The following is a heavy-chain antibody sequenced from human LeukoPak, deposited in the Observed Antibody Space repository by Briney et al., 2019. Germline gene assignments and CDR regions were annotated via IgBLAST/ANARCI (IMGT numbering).Heavy chain of an antibody. V-gene: IGHV4-4*02. CDR3: ARSRQASGLFSS. D-gene: IGHD3-10*01. CDR1: GGSISSSNW. Sequence: PSETLSLTCAVSGGSISSSNWWSWVRQPPGKGLEWIGKIYHSGSTNYNPSLKSRLTISIDKSKNQFSLKLSSVTAADTAVYYCARSRQASGLFSSWGQGTLVVVSS. CDR2: IYHSGST. J-gene: IGHJ5*02.